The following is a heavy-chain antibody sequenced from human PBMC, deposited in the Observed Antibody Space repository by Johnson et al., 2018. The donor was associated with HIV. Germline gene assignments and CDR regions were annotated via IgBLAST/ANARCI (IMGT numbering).Heavy chain of an antibody. V-gene: IGHV3-33*05. CDR1: GFSFSSYG. CDR2: IPYAGSDK. CDR3: ARDGVYSSPWDAFDI. D-gene: IGHD6-19*01. J-gene: IGHJ3*02. Sequence: VQLVESGGGVVQPGGSLRLSCATSGFSFSSYGMYWVRQAPGKGLEWVSFIPYAGSDKYYTDSVKGRFTISRDNAKNSLYLQMENLGVEDTAMYYCARDGVYSSPWDAFDIWGQGTMVTVSS.